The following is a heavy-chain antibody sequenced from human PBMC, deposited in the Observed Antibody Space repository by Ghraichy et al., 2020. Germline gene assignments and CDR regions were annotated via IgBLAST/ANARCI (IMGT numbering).Heavy chain of an antibody. CDR2: IIPIFGTA. D-gene: IGHD6-6*01. Sequence: SVKVSCKASGGTFSSYAISWVRQAPGQGLEWMGGIIPIFGTANYAQKFQGRVTITADESTSTAYMELSSLRSEDTAVYYCASDGNSSSSFDIGLGYYYYYMDVWGKGTTVTVSS. CDR1: GGTFSSYA. CDR3: ASDGNSSSSFDIGLGYYYYYMDV. V-gene: IGHV1-69*13. J-gene: IGHJ6*03.